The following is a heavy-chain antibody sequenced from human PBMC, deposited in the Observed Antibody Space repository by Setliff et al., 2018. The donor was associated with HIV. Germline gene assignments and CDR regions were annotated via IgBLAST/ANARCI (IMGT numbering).Heavy chain of an antibody. V-gene: IGHV4-61*02. J-gene: IGHJ4*02. D-gene: IGHD3-16*01. Sequence: SETLSLTCTVSGGSISSDNYYWSWIRQPAGKGLEWIGRMYTSGSTNYNPSLKSRVTVSADTSKNQFSLKLTSVTAADTAVYYCARGDPFTDFDSWGQGTLVTVSS. CDR3: ARGDPFTDFDS. CDR2: MYTSGST. CDR1: GGSISSDNYY.